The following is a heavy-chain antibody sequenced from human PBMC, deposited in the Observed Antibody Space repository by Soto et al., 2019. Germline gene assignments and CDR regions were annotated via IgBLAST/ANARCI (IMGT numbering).Heavy chain of an antibody. D-gene: IGHD3-10*01. CDR3: TKWSGFGDA. CDR1: VFSFSSNS. CDR2: ISASGDKT. Sequence: GGSLRLSGAAPVFSFSSNSMTWVRQAPGKGLEWVSGISASGDKTFYSDSVKGRFTISRDIYKNTLYLQMSSLRAEDTAVYYCTKWSGFGDAWGQGTLVTVSS. J-gene: IGHJ5*02. V-gene: IGHV3-23*01.